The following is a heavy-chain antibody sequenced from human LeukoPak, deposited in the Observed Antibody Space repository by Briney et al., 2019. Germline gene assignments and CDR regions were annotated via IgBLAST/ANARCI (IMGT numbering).Heavy chain of an antibody. D-gene: IGHD4-17*01. CDR1: GGSISGYY. CDR3: ARGPTVNNYYYGMDV. Sequence: PSETLSLTCTVSGGSISGYYWSWIRQPPGKGLEWIGYIYYSGSTNYNPSLKSRVTMSVDTSKKQFSLKLSSVTAADTAVYFCARGPTVNNYYYGMDVWGQGTTVTVSS. CDR2: IYYSGST. V-gene: IGHV4-59*01. J-gene: IGHJ6*02.